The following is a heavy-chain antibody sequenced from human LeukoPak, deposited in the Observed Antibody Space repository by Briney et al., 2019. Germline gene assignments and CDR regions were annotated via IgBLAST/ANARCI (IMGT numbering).Heavy chain of an antibody. CDR3: ARGFDWLLSPYYYYYMDV. D-gene: IGHD3-9*01. CDR2: RNPNSGNT. J-gene: IGHJ6*03. V-gene: IGHV1-8*03. Sequence: ASVKVSCKASGYTFTSYDINWVRQATGQGLEWMGWRNPNSGNTGYAQKFQGRVTITRNTSISTAYMELSSLRSEDTAVYYCARGFDWLLSPYYYYYMDVWGKGTTVTVSS. CDR1: GYTFTSYD.